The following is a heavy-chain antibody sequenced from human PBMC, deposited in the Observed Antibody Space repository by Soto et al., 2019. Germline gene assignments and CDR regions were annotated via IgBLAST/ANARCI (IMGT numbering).Heavy chain of an antibody. J-gene: IGHJ5*02. D-gene: IGHD3-3*01. V-gene: IGHV3-11*01. CDR1: GFTFSDYY. Sequence: VQLVESGGGLVKPGGSLRLSCAASGFTFSDYYMSWIRQAPGKGLEWVSYISSSGSTIYYADSVKGRFTISRDNAKNSLYLQMNSLRAEDTAVYYCARVSGQYYDFWSGYRRNWFDPWGQGTLVTVSS. CDR3: ARVSGQYYDFWSGYRRNWFDP. CDR2: ISSSGSTI.